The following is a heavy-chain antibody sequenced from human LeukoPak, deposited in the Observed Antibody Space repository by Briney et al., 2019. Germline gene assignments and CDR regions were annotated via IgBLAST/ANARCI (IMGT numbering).Heavy chain of an antibody. CDR2: INAGNGNT. D-gene: IGHD3-3*01. V-gene: IGHV1-3*01. CDR3: QRITIFGVVIDFDY. CDR1: GYTFTSYA. Sequence: ASVKVSCKASGYTFTSYAMHWVRQAPGQRLEWMGWINAGNGNTKYSQKFQGRVTITRDTSASTAYLEVRSLRSDDTAVYYCQRITIFGVVIDFDYWGPGTLVTVSS. J-gene: IGHJ4*02.